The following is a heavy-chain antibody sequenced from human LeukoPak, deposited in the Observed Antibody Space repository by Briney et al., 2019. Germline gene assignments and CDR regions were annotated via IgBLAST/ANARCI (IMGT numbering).Heavy chain of an antibody. J-gene: IGHJ5*02. CDR3: ARSPRSTSSDWFDP. CDR2: INHSGST. Sequence: PSETLSLTCAVYGGSFSGYYWSWIRQPPGKGLECIGEINHSGSTNYNPSLKSRVTISVDTSKNQFSLKLSSVTAADTAVYYCARSPRSTSSDWFDPWGQGTLVTVSS. CDR1: GGSFSGYY. D-gene: IGHD2-2*01. V-gene: IGHV4-34*01.